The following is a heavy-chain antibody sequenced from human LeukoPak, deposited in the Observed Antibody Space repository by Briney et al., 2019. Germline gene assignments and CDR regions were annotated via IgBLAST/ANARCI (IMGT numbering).Heavy chain of an antibody. D-gene: IGHD2-2*01. V-gene: IGHV4-31*03. Sequence: NPSETLSLTCTVSGGSISSGGYYWSWIRQHPGKGLEWIGYIYYSGSTYYNPSLKSRVTISVDTSKNQFSLKLSSVTAADTAAYYCARGVGWSVPAAIRDYYYYGMDVWGQGTTVTVSS. J-gene: IGHJ6*02. CDR3: ARGVGWSVPAAIRDYYYYGMDV. CDR2: IYYSGST. CDR1: GGSISSGGYY.